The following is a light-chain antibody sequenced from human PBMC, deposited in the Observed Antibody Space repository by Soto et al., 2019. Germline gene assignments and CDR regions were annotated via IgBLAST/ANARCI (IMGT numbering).Light chain of an antibody. CDR2: VAS. CDR1: QVISDY. Sequence: DFQMTQSPSSLSASVGDRVPITCQASQVISDYLNWYQQKPGTAPKLMIYVASHLEPGVPSRFSGRGSGTVFTFTISSLHPEDIASYYQQQYDKLRPTFGEGTKLEIK. V-gene: IGKV1-33*01. CDR3: QQYDKLRPT. J-gene: IGKJ2*01.